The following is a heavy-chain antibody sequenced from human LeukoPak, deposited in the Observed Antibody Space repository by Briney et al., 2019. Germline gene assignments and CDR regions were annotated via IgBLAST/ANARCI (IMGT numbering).Heavy chain of an antibody. J-gene: IGHJ4*02. V-gene: IGHV3-11*04. CDR3: ARALWFGETFPAY. CDR2: ISSSGSTI. Sequence: AGGSLRLSCAASGFTFSDYYMSWIRQAPGKGLEWVSYISSSGSTIYYADSVKGRFTISRDNAKNSLYLQMNSLRAEDTAVYYCARALWFGETFPAYWGQGTLVTVSS. CDR1: GFTFSDYY. D-gene: IGHD3-10*01.